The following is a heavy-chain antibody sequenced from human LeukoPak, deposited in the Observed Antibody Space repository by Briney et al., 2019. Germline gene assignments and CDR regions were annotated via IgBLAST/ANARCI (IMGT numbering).Heavy chain of an antibody. V-gene: IGHV1-18*01. J-gene: IGHJ6*04. CDR3: ATGLWFGKYLDV. CDR1: GYTFTSYH. CDR2: ISAYNGNT. D-gene: IGHD3-10*01. Sequence: ASVKVSCKASGYTFTSYHITWVRQAPGQGLEWMGWISAYNGNTNYAQKFQGRVTMTEDTSTDTAYMELSSLRSEDTAVYYCATGLWFGKYLDVWGKGTTVTISS.